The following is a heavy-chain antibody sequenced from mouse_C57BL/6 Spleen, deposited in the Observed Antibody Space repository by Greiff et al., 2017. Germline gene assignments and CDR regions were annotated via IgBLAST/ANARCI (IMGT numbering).Heavy chain of an antibody. Sequence: QVQLKESGAELVRPGASVTLSCKASGYTFTDCEMHWVKQTPVHGLEWIGAIDPETGGTAYNQKFKGKAILTADKSSSTAYMELRSLTSEDSAVYYCTGAQAHYYAMDYWGQGTSVTVSS. D-gene: IGHD3-2*02. CDR2: IDPETGGT. J-gene: IGHJ4*01. CDR1: GYTFTDCE. V-gene: IGHV1-15*01. CDR3: TGAQAHYYAMDY.